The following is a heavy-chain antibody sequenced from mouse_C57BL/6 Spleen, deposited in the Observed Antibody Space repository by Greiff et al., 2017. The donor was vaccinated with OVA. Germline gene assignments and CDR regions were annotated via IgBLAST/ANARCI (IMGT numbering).Heavy chain of an antibody. J-gene: IGHJ2*01. V-gene: IGHV8-8*01. CDR2: LWWDDAK. D-gene: IGHD1-1*01. Sequence: QVPLKVSGPGILQPSPTLSLSCSSSGYSLSTFGMGVGWIRQPSGQGLEWLAHLWWDDAKYYNPSQKSRITISKDSTKNQVFLRRANVDTADAAAFYCGRRGGVSVGDYWGKGTTLTVSS. CDR3: GRRGGVSVGDY. CDR1: GYSLSTFGMG.